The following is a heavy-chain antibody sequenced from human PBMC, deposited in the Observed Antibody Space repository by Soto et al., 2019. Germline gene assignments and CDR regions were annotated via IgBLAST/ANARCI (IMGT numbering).Heavy chain of an antibody. CDR1: GFTFSSYS. CDR3: ARDGCTNGVCYRTADAFDI. Sequence: GGSLRLSCAASGFTFSSYSMNWVRQAPGKGLEWVSSISSSSSYIYYADSVKGRFTISRDNAKNSLYLQMNSLRAEDTAVYYCARDGCTNGVCYRTADAFDIWGQGSMVTVSS. V-gene: IGHV3-21*01. D-gene: IGHD2-8*01. CDR2: ISSSSSYI. J-gene: IGHJ3*02.